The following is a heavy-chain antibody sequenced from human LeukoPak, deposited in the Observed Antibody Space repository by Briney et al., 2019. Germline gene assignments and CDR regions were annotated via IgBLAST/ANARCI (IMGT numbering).Heavy chain of an antibody. J-gene: IGHJ4*02. Sequence: PSETLSLTCTVSGGSISSYYWSWIRQPPGKGLEWIGYIYYSGSTNYNPSLKSRVTISVDTSKNQFSLKLSSMTAADTAVYYCARTDPMVRGGSFDYWGQGTLVTVSS. CDR3: ARTDPMVRGGSFDY. D-gene: IGHD3-10*01. V-gene: IGHV4-59*08. CDR2: IYYSGST. CDR1: GGSISSYY.